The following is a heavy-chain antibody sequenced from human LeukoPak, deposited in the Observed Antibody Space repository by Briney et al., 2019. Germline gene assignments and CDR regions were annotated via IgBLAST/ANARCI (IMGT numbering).Heavy chain of an antibody. V-gene: IGHV1-69*13. CDR3: ASQGDILTGSPFRSWFDP. D-gene: IGHD3-9*01. CDR2: IIPIFGTA. Sequence: SVKVSCKASGGTFSSYAISWVRQAPGQGLEWMGGIIPIFGTANYAQKFQGRVTVTADESTSTAYMELSSLRSEDTAVYYCASQGDILTGSPFRSWFDPWGQGTLVTVSS. J-gene: IGHJ5*02. CDR1: GGTFSSYA.